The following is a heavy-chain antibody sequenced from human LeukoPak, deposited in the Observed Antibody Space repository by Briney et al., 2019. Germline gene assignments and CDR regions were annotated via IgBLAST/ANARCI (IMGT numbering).Heavy chain of an antibody. Sequence: PSETLSLTCTVSGGSISSSSYYWSWIRQPAGKGLEWIGRIYTSGSTNYNPSLKSRVTISVDTSKNQFSLKLSSVTAADTAVYYCARVVPYDSSGYYLPDAFDIWGQGTMVTVSS. V-gene: IGHV4-61*02. CDR2: IYTSGST. D-gene: IGHD3-22*01. CDR1: GGSISSSSYY. J-gene: IGHJ3*02. CDR3: ARVVPYDSSGYYLPDAFDI.